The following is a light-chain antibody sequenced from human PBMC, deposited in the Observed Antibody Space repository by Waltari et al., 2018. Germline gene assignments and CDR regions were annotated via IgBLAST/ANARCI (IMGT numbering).Light chain of an antibody. V-gene: IGLV2-23*02. CDR1: SSDVGGYNY. Sequence: QSALTQPASVSGSPGQSITISCTGTSSDVGGYNYVSWYQQHPGTAPKLMIYDVSKRPSGVSNRFSGSKSGNTASLTIAGLQAENEADYYCCSYAGSSTFVVFGGGTKLTVL. CDR2: DVS. J-gene: IGLJ2*01. CDR3: CSYAGSSTFVV.